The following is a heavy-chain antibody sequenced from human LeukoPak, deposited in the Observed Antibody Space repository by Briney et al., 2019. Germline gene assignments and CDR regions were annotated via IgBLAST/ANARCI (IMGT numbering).Heavy chain of an antibody. CDR3: ARDFFDIVVVPAAHNWFDP. CDR1: GYTFTSYG. CDR2: ISANNGNT. J-gene: IGHJ5*02. D-gene: IGHD2-2*01. V-gene: IGHV1-18*01. Sequence: GASVKVSCKASGYTFTSYGISWVRQAPGQGREWMGWISANNGNTNYAQKLQGRVTMTTDTSTSTAYMELRSLRSDDTAVYYCARDFFDIVVVPAAHNWFDPWGQGTLVTVSS.